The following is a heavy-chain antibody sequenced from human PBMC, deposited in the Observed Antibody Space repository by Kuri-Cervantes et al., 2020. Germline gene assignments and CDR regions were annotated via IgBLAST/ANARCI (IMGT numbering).Heavy chain of an antibody. V-gene: IGHV4-59*01. CDR1: GGSISSNY. D-gene: IGHD3-22*01. Sequence: GSLRLSCTVSGGSISSNYWSWIRQPPGKGLEWIGYIYYTGSTNYNPSLKSRVTISVDTSKNQFSLKLSSVTAADTAVYYCARRIVEYYDSSASGYNWFDPWGQGTLVTVSS. J-gene: IGHJ5*02. CDR3: ARRIVEYYDSSASGYNWFDP. CDR2: IYYTGST.